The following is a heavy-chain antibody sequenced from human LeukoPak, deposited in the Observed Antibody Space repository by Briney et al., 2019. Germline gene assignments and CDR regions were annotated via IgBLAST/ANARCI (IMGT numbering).Heavy chain of an antibody. CDR3: ARDATPADTGDYWGQGTLVTVSSGDY. J-gene: IGHJ4*02. CDR1: GYSFTTYA. V-gene: IGHV1-3*04. CDR2: IFTHNGNT. D-gene: IGHD5-18*01. Sequence: ASVKVSCKASGYSFTTYAMHWVRQAPGQRPEWMGWIFTHNGNTKYSQKFQGRVTLSRDTSASTAYMGLSSLKSEDTAVYYCARDATPADTGDYWGQGTLVTVSSGDYWGQGTLVTVSS.